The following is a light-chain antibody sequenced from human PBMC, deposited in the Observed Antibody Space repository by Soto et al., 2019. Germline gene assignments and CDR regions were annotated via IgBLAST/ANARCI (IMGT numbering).Light chain of an antibody. CDR3: RSYTTSNTRQTV. V-gene: IGLV2-14*03. CDR2: DVT. CDR1: SSDVGGYNY. J-gene: IGLJ1*01. Sequence: QSALTQPASVSGSPGQSITISCTGTSSDVGGYNYVSWYQHHPGKAPKLIIYDVTNRPSGVSNPFSGSKSGNTASLTISGLQPEDEADYYCRSYTTSNTRQTVFGTGTKATVL.